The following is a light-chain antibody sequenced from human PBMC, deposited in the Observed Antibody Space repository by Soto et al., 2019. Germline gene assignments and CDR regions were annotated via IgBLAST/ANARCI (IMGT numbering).Light chain of an antibody. CDR2: AAS. CDR1: QTISSY. Sequence: DIQMTQSPSSLSASVGDRITITCRASQTISSYLNWYQQKPGKAPKLLIYAASTLQSGVPSRFSGSGSGTDFTLAISSLQPEDFATYYCQQSYRIPRTFGQGTKVDTK. J-gene: IGKJ1*01. CDR3: QQSYRIPRT. V-gene: IGKV1-39*01.